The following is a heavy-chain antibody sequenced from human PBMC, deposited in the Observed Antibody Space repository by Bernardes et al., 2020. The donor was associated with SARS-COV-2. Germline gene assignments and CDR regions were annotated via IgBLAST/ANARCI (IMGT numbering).Heavy chain of an antibody. V-gene: IGHV3-23*01. D-gene: IGHD6-6*01. CDR2: ISGSGDNT. CDR1: GFNFSSYA. CDR3: AREWEDYTSSLFDY. J-gene: IGHJ4*02. Sequence: VGSLILSCAVSGFNFSSYAMTWVRQAPGKGLEWVSAISGSGDNTYYADSVKGRFTISRDNSKNTLYLQMNSLTTEDTAVYYCAREWEDYTSSLFDYWGQGTLVTVSS.